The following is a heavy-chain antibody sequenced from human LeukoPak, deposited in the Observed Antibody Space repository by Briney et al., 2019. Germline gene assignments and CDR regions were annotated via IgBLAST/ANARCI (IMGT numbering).Heavy chain of an antibody. J-gene: IGHJ4*02. D-gene: IGHD6-6*01. CDR3: ARGGASSRYFDC. CDR2: IYYSGST. CDR1: GGSISSYY. V-gene: IGHV4-59*01. Sequence: SETLSLTCTVSGGSISSYYWSWIRQPPGKGLEWIGYIYYSGSTNYNPSLKSRVTISLDTSKNQFSLNLNSVTAADTAVYYCARGGASSRYFDCWGQGTLVTVSS.